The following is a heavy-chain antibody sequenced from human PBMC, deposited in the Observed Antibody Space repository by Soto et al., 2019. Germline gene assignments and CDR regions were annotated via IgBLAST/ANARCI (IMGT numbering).Heavy chain of an antibody. CDR3: ARESITIFGVVIIWGGVGMDG. CDR2: INPSGGST. J-gene: IGHJ6*01. CDR1: GYTFTSYY. Sequence: ASVKVSCKASGYTFTSYYMHWVRQAPGQGLEWMGIINPSGGSTSYAQKFQGRVTMTRDTSTSTVDMELSSLRSEDTAVYYCARESITIFGVVIIWGGVGMDGWGQGTTVTVSS. D-gene: IGHD3-3*01. V-gene: IGHV1-46*01.